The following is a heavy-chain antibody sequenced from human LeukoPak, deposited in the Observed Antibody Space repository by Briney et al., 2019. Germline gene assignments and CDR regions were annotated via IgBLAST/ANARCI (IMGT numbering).Heavy chain of an antibody. CDR1: GFTFNNYW. J-gene: IGHJ4*02. CDR3: ARDPAY. Sequence: GGSLRLSCAASGFTFNNYWMTWVRQAPGKGLEWVANIKQDGSEKYYVDSVKGRFTISRDNAKNSLYLQMNSLRAEDTAVYYCARDPAYWGQGTLVTVSS. V-gene: IGHV3-7*03. CDR2: IKQDGSEK.